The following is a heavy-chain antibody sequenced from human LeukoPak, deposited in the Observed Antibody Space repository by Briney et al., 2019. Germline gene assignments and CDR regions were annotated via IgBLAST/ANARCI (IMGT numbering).Heavy chain of an antibody. Sequence: SQTLSLTCTVSGGSISSGNYYWNWIRQPAGKGLEWIGRIYTSGSTNYNPSLKSRVTISVDTSKNQFSLKLSSVTAADTAVYYCAREGLNMVRGVIPKEAWGWFDPWGQGTLVTVSS. CDR3: AREGLNMVRGVIPKEAWGWFDP. J-gene: IGHJ5*02. D-gene: IGHD3-10*01. CDR1: GGSISSGNYY. V-gene: IGHV4-61*02. CDR2: IYTSGST.